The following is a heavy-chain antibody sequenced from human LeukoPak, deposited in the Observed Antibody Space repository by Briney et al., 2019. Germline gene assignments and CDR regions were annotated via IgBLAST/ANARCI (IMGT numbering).Heavy chain of an antibody. CDR1: GLPFSSYA. J-gene: IGHJ1*01. CDR3: ARAGYSMETEFFQH. V-gene: IGHV3-23*01. CDR2: IRCSGGST. Sequence: AGGSLRLSCGASGLPFSSYAMSWVRQAPGKGLEWVPAIRCSGGSTYYADSEKGRFTISRDNAKSSLYLQMNSLRDEETAVYYCARAGYSMETEFFQHWGQGTLVTVPP. D-gene: IGHD2-21*01.